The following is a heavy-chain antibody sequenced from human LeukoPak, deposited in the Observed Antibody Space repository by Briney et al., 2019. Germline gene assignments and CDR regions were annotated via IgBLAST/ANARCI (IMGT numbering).Heavy chain of an antibody. D-gene: IGHD1-7*01. J-gene: IGHJ4*02. CDR1: GFTFSSYW. CDR3: ARIRQRGTKYYFDY. CDR2: VKQDGSEK. V-gene: IGHV3-7*01. Sequence: GGSLRLSCAASGFTFSSYWMSWVRQAPGKRLEWVANVKQDGSEKYYVDSVKGRFTISRDNAKNSLYLQMSSLRAEDTAVYYCARIRQRGTKYYFDYWGQGTLVTVSS.